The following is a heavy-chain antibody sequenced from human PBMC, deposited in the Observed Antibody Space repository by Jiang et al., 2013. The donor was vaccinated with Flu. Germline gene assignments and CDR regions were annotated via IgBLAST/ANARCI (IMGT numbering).Heavy chain of an antibody. CDR1: GYSFTSYW. D-gene: IGHD3-22*01. CDR2: IDPSDSYT. CDR3: ALLPAGIGYYYYFDY. V-gene: IGHV5-10-1*01. Sequence: GAEVKKPGESLRISCKGSGYSFTSYWISWVRQMPGKGLEWMGRIDPSDSYTNYSPSFQGHVTISADKSISTAYLQWSSLKASDTAMYYCALLPAGIGYYYYFDYWGQGTLITVSS. J-gene: IGHJ4*02.